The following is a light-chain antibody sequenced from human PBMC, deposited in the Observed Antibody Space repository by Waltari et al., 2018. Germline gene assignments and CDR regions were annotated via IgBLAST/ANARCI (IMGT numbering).Light chain of an antibody. CDR2: DNE. V-gene: IGLV1-51*01. Sequence: QSVLTQPPSVSAAPGQKVTISCSGSGSNVGQNYVAWYQQFPGKAPRPPIFDNEQRPAGIPDPFSPSKSGGSATLAIPGLQPGDEADYYCGTWDSSLSVVILGGGTKLTVL. J-gene: IGLJ2*01. CDR1: GSNVGQNY. CDR3: GTWDSSLSVVI.